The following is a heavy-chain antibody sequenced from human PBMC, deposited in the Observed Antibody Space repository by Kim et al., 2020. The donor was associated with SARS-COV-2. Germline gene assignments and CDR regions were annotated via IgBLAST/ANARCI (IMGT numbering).Heavy chain of an antibody. J-gene: IGHJ4*02. D-gene: IGHD3-10*01. CDR1: GFTFSTYA. CDR2: ISGSGGST. V-gene: IGHV3-23*01. CDR3: AKDGGTYGPFYYFDY. Sequence: GGSLRLSCAASGFTFSTYAMNWVRQAPGKGLEWVSGISGSGGSTYYADSVKGRFTISRDNSKNTLYLQMNSLRAEDTAVYYCAKDGGTYGPFYYFDYWGQGTLVTVSS.